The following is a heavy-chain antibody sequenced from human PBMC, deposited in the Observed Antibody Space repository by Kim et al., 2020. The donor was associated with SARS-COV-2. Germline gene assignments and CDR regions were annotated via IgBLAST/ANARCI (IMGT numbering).Heavy chain of an antibody. V-gene: IGHV4-30-2*05. D-gene: IGHD3-3*01. Sequence: SLKSRVTISVDTSKNQFSLKLSSVTAADTAVYYCARTKRITIFGVVPWFDPWGQGTLVTVSS. CDR3: ARTKRITIFGVVPWFDP. J-gene: IGHJ5*02.